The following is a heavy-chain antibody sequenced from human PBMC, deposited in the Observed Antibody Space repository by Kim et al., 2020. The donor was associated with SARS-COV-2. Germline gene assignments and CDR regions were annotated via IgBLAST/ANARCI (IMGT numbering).Heavy chain of an antibody. J-gene: IGHJ6*02. V-gene: IGHV3-30*07. Sequence: RFTISRDNSKNTLYLQMNSLRAEDTAVYYCARVSGRITMVRGVIKNGMDVWGQGTTVTVSS. CDR3: ARVSGRITMVRGVIKNGMDV. D-gene: IGHD3-10*01.